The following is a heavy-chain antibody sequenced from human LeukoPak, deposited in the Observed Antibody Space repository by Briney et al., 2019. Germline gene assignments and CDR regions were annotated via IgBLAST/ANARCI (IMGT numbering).Heavy chain of an antibody. CDR2: INPNSGGA. J-gene: IGHJ3*02. CDR1: GYTFTGYY. V-gene: IGHV1-2*02. CDR3: ARDLGYSYGGYLDAFDI. Sequence: GSSVRVSCKASGYTFTGYYMHWVRQAPGQGLEWMGWINPNSGGANYAQKFQGRVTMTRDTSISTAYMELSRLRSDDTAVYYCARDLGYSYGGYLDAFDIWGQGTMVTVSS. D-gene: IGHD5-18*01.